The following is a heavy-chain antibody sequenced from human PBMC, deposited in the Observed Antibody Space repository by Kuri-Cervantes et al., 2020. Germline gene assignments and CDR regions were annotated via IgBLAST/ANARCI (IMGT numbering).Heavy chain of an antibody. CDR1: GYSFTSYW. Sequence: SVKVSCKGSGYSFTSYWIGWVRQAPGQGLEWMGGIIPIFGTANYAQKFQGRVTITADESTSTAYMELSSLRSGDTAVYYCARGEHLFDYWGQGTLVTVSS. J-gene: IGHJ4*02. V-gene: IGHV1-69*01. CDR3: ARGEHLFDY. D-gene: IGHD1-26*01. CDR2: IIPIFGTA.